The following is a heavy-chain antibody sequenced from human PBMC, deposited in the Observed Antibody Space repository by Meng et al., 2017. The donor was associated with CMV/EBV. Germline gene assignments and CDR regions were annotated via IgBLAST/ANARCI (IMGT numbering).Heavy chain of an antibody. J-gene: IGHJ4*02. CDR1: GYTFTSYA. V-gene: IGHV1-3*02. D-gene: IGHD3-3*01. CDR3: ARASYDFWSGYYSLYFDY. CDR2: SNAGNGNT. Sequence: ASVKVSCKASGYTFTSYAMHWVRQAPGQRLEWMGWSNAGNGNTKYSQEFQGRVTITRDTSASTAYMELSSLRSEDMAVYYCARASYDFWSGYYSLYFDYWGQGTLVTVSS.